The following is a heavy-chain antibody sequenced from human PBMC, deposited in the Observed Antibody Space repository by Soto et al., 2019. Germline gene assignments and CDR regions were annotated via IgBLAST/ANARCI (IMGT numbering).Heavy chain of an antibody. Sequence: SETLSLTCTVSGGSISSGSYYWSWIRQHPGKGLEWIGYICYSGITYYNPSRKSRVTISVYTSKNQFSLRLSSVTAADTAVYYCARGGNAYYDFWSGYYQYNWFDPWGQGTLVTASS. CDR2: ICYSGIT. J-gene: IGHJ5*01. D-gene: IGHD3-3*01. CDR1: GGSISSGSYY. CDR3: ARGGNAYYDFWSGYYQYNWFDP. V-gene: IGHV4-31*03.